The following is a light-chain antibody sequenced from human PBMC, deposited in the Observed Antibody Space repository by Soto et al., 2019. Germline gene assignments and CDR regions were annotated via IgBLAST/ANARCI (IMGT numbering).Light chain of an antibody. CDR3: QQYGSSSYT. J-gene: IGKJ2*01. CDR2: GAS. V-gene: IGKV3-20*01. CDR1: QSVSSSY. Sequence: EIVLTQSPGTLSLSPGERATLSCRASQSVSSSYLAWYKQKPGQAPRILIYGASSRATGIPDRFSCSGSGTDFTLTISRLEPEDFAVYYCQQYGSSSYTFGQGTKLEIK.